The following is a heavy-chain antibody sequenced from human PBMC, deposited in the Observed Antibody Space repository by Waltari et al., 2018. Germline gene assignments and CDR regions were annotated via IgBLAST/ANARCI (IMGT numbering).Heavy chain of an antibody. V-gene: IGHV4-59*08. CDR2: SDYIGRT. CDR1: GGSISGYY. Sequence: QVQLQESGPGLVKPSETLSLTCTVSGGSISGYYWSWIRQPPGKGLGWIGYSDYIGRTNYKPSLNTRVTISLDTSKNQVSLRLSSVTATDTAVYYCARHRGYGSTWGWFDPWGQGTLVTVSS. J-gene: IGHJ5*02. CDR3: ARHRGYGSTWGWFDP. D-gene: IGHD6-13*01.